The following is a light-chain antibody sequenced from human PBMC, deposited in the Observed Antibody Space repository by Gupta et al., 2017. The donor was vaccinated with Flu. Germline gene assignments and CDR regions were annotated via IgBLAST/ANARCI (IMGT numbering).Light chain of an antibody. Sequence: QSVLTQPPSASGTPGQRVTISCCGSSSNIGSNTVNWYQQLPGTAPKLLIYSNNQRPSGVPDRFSGSKSGTSASLAISGLQSEDEADYYCAAWDDSLKGVFGGGTKLTVL. J-gene: IGLJ3*02. CDR3: AAWDDSLKGV. V-gene: IGLV1-44*01. CDR1: SSNIGSNT. CDR2: SNN.